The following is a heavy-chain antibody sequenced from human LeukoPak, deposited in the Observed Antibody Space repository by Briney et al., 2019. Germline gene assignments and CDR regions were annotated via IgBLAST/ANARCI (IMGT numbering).Heavy chain of an antibody. CDR1: GVSIGTYY. D-gene: IGHD3-16*02. CDR3: ARHIGGGIEDMDV. CDR2: IYVTGNR. Sequence: LETPSLSCTVSGVSIGTYYWSWVRESPGGGQGWIGYIYVTGNRYNPYLQSRVTISVDTSRNQFFLKMSSVTAADTAVYYCARHIGGGIEDMDVWGKGTKVTVSS. J-gene: IGHJ6*03. V-gene: IGHV4-59*08.